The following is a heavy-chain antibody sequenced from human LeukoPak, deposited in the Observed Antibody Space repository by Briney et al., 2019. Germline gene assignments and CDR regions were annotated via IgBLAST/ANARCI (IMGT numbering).Heavy chain of an antibody. CDR1: GFTFSSYG. CDR3: ARDYGDYSYYYYYYMDV. D-gene: IGHD4-17*01. CDR2: ISGSGGST. Sequence: GGTLRLSCAASGFTFSSYGMSWVRQAPGKGLEWVSGISGSGGSTYYADSVKGRFTISRDNTKNTLYLQMNSLRAEDTAVYYCARDYGDYSYYYYYYMDVWGKGTTVTVSS. J-gene: IGHJ6*03. V-gene: IGHV3-23*01.